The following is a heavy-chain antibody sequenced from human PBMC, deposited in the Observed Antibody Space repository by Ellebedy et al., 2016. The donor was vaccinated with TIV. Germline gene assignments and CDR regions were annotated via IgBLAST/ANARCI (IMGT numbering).Heavy chain of an antibody. CDR1: GGSISSNTYY. V-gene: IGHV4-39*01. J-gene: IGHJ4*02. CDR2: VYYTGST. D-gene: IGHD6-13*01. Sequence: SETLSLTXTVSGGSISSNTYYWGWIRQPPGKGLEWVGTVYYTGSTWYNPSLRSRMTISLEKSKNQFSLRLSSVTAADTAIYYCARQAYSSSWYPFEHWGQGTLVVVSS. CDR3: ARQAYSSSWYPFEH.